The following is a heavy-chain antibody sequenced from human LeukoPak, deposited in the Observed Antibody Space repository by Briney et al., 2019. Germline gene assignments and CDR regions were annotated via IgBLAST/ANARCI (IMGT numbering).Heavy chain of an antibody. CDR3: ARVVRGSSWIPYYYYMDV. V-gene: IGHV1-8*01. CDR1: GYTFTSYD. D-gene: IGHD6-13*01. J-gene: IGHJ6*03. CDR2: MNPNSGNT. Sequence: ASLKVSCKASGYTFTSYDINWVRQATGQGPEWMGWMNPNSGNTGYAQKFQGRVTMTRNTSISTAYMELSSLRSEDTAVYYCARVVRGSSWIPYYYYMDVWGKGTTVTVSS.